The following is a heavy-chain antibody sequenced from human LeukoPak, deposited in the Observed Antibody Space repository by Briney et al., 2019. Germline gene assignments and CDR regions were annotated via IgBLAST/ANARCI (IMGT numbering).Heavy chain of an antibody. D-gene: IGHD3-22*01. CDR3: VRIAYYDTSGDSFDI. Sequence: ASVKVSCKTSGYIFTSFDINWVRQATGQGLEWMRWMNPDRGNTGFAQKFQGRVTLTRNTSISTAYMELSSLRSDDTAVYYCVRIAYYDTSGDSFDIWGQGTMVTVSS. V-gene: IGHV1-8*01. CDR1: GYIFTSFD. J-gene: IGHJ3*02. CDR2: MNPDRGNT.